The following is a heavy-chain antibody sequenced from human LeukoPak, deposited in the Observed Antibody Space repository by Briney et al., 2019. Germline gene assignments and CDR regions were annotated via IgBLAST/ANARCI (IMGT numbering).Heavy chain of an antibody. CDR1: GFTFSSYW. V-gene: IGHV3-23*01. J-gene: IGHJ4*02. D-gene: IGHD3-10*01. CDR3: AKAATFYYGSDL. Sequence: GGSLRLSCAASGFTFSSYWMNWVRQAPGEGLEWVSAISGSDGNTYYADSVKGRFTISRDDSKNTLYLQMNRLRAEDTALYYCAKAATFYYGSDLWGQGILVAVSS. CDR2: ISGSDGNT.